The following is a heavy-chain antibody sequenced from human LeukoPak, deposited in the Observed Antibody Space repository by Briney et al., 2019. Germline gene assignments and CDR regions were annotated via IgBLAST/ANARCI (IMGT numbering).Heavy chain of an antibody. D-gene: IGHD3-22*01. CDR1: GGSVSSGSYH. Sequence: SETLSLTCTVSGGSVSSGSYHWSWIRQPPGKGLEWIGYIYYSGSTNYNPSLKSRVTISVDTSKNQFSLKLSSVTAADTAVYYCARGETYYDSSGYYLGAFDIWGQGTMVTVSS. V-gene: IGHV4-61*01. CDR2: IYYSGST. CDR3: ARGETYYDSSGYYLGAFDI. J-gene: IGHJ3*02.